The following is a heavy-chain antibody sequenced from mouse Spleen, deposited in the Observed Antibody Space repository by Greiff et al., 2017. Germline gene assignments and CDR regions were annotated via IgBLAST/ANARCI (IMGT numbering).Heavy chain of an antibody. CDR3: ARWYRYAYYAMDY. V-gene: IGHV1-22*01. D-gene: IGHD2-14*01. CDR1: GYTFTDYN. CDR2: INPNNGGT. J-gene: IGHJ4*01. Sequence: EVQLQQSGPELVKPGASVKMSCKASGYTFTDYNMHWVKQSHGKSLEWIGYINPNNGGTSYNQKFKGKATLTVNKSSSTAYMELRSLTSEDSAVYYCARWYRYAYYAMDYWGQGTSVTVSS.